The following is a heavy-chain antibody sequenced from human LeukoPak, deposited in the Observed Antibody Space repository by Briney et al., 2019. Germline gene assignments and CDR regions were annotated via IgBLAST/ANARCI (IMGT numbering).Heavy chain of an antibody. CDR1: GFTFSSYG. D-gene: IGHD1-26*01. CDR3: ARDMEPRNCFDP. Sequence: GGSLRLSCAASGFTFSSYGMKWVRQAPGKGMEWVSSISSSSTYIYYADSVRGRFTISRDNAKNSLYLQMNILRVEDTAVYYCARDMEPRNCFDPWGQGTLVTVSS. V-gene: IGHV3-21*01. CDR2: ISSSSTYI. J-gene: IGHJ5*02.